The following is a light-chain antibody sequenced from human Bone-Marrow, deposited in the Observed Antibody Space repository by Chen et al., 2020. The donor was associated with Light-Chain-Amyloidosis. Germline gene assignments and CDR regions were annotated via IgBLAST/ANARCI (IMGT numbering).Light chain of an antibody. CDR2: GSS. CDR1: QTISSNY. V-gene: IGKV3-20*01. J-gene: IGKJ4*01. CDR3: QQYGTSPLT. Sequence: EIVLTQSPGTLSLSPGEGANLSCMASQTISSNYLTWHQQKFGQAPRLLIYGSSRRATYIPDRFTGSVSGTDFTLTINRLEPEDFAIYYCQQYGTSPLTFSGGTKVEIK.